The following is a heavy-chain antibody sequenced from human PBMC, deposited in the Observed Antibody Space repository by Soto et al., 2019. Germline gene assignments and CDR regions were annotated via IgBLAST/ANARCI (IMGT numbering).Heavy chain of an antibody. V-gene: IGHV3-30-3*01. D-gene: IGHD3-16*02. CDR3: ARGSSEEFDY. J-gene: IGHJ4*02. CDR1: GFTVSSNY. CDR2: ISYDGSNK. Sequence: GGSLRLSCAASGFTVSSNYMTWVRQAPDKGLEWVALISYDGSNKYYADSVKGRFTISRDNSKNTLYLEMNSLRPGDTAMYYCARGSSEEFDYWGQGTLVTVSS.